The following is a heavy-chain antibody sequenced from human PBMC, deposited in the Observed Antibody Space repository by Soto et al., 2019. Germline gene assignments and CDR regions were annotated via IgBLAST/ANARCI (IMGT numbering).Heavy chain of an antibody. CDR1: GFTFSTYA. CDR2: ISGSGAET. CDR3: ARDNSLRGQYGTPTYSYSGIDV. J-gene: IGHJ6*02. Sequence: GGSLRLSCAASGFTFSTYAMNWVRQAPGKGLEWVSSISGSGAETFYADSVRGRFTISRDNSKDTLYLQMNRLRAEDTTMYFCARDNSLRGQYGTPTYSYSGIDVWGLGTTVTVS. D-gene: IGHD1-26*01. V-gene: IGHV3-23*01.